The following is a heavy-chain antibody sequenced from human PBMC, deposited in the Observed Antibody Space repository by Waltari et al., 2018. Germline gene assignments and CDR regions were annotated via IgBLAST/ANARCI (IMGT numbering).Heavy chain of an antibody. Sequence: QVQLQESGPGLVKPSETLSLTCTVSGGSISSYYWSWIRQPPGEGLEWIGYIYYSGSTNYNPSLKSRVTISVDTSKNQFSLKLSSVTAADTAVYYCARVPGTLWRSSWSGMDVWGQGTTVTVSS. CDR2: IYYSGST. J-gene: IGHJ6*02. D-gene: IGHD6-13*01. CDR3: ARVPGTLWRSSWSGMDV. CDR1: GGSISSYY. V-gene: IGHV4-59*01.